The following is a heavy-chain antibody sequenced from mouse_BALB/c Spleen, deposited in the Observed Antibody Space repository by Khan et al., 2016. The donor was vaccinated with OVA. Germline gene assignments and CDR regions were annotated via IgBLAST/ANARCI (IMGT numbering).Heavy chain of an antibody. CDR2: INPSTGYT. D-gene: IGHD1-1*01. Sequence: VQLQESGAELAKPGASVKMSCKASGYTFTSYWMHWVKQRPGQGLEWIGYINPSTGYTEYNQRFKDKATLTADKSSSTAYMQLSSLTSEDSAVYYCVNHGSRSAWFTYWGQGTLVTVSA. CDR1: GYTFTSYW. J-gene: IGHJ3*01. V-gene: IGHV1-7*01. CDR3: VNHGSRSAWFTY.